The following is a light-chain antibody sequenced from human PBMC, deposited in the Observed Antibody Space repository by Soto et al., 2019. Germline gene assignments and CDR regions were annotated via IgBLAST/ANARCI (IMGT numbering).Light chain of an antibody. CDR1: QSISVN. J-gene: IGKJ1*01. Sequence: EIVMTQSPATLSVSPGERVTLSCRASQSISVNLAWYQQKPGQAPRLLIYNTVTRATGIPARFSGSSSATDFFLTISDLHSDDSAVYFCQQYNDWPQTFGQGTKVEIK. CDR3: QQYNDWPQT. CDR2: NTV. V-gene: IGKV3-15*01.